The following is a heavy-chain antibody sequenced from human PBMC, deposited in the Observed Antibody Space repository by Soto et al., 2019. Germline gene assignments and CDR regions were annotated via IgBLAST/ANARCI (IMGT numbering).Heavy chain of an antibody. CDR1: GGSFSGYY. CDR3: ARGPPKSTVDIVAQSPTLTGVYFDY. J-gene: IGHJ4*02. Sequence: SETLSLTCAVYGGSFSGYYWSWIRQPPGKGLEWIGEINHSGSTNYNPSLKSRVTISVDTSKNQFSLKLSSVTAADTAVYYCARGPPKSTVDIVAQSPTLTGVYFDYWGQGTLVTVSS. V-gene: IGHV4-34*01. CDR2: INHSGST. D-gene: IGHD5-12*01.